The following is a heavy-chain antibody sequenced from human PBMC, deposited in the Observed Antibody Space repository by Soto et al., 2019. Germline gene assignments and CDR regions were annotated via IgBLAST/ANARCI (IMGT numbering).Heavy chain of an antibody. J-gene: IGHJ6*03. D-gene: IGHD3-10*01. CDR2: ISHSGST. CDR1: GGSFSGYS. V-gene: IGHV4-34*01. CDR3: GRRVQGSVYYYYYMDV. Sequence: PSETLSLTCAVYGGSFSGYSWTWIRQPPGVGLEWIGEISHSGSTNYSPSLKSRVTISVDTSKSQFSLKLSSVTAADTAVYYCGRRVQGSVYYYYYMDVWGEGTTVTVSS.